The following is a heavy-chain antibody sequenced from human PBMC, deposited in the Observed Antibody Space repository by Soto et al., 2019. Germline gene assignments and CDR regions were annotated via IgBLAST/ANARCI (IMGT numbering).Heavy chain of an antibody. J-gene: IGHJ4*02. V-gene: IGHV4-4*02. CDR2: ISHRGTP. CDR1: GGSISETYW. D-gene: IGHD6-19*01. Sequence: QVQLQESGPGLVEPSETLSLTCAVSGGSISETYWWSWVRQPPGKGLEWIGEISHRGTPHSNPSLWSRVTMSTDTSRTQISLTLMPVTAADSAPYFCARHIAVDGTRGFDYWGQGTLVTVSS. CDR3: ARHIAVDGTRGFDY.